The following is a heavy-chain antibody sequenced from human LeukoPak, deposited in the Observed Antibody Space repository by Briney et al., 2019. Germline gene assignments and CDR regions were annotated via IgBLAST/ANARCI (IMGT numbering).Heavy chain of an antibody. D-gene: IGHD4-17*01. Sequence: PGRSLRLSCAASGFTFRSYAMHWVRQTPGKGLAWVAVISYDGSNKYYADSVKGRFTISRDNSKNTLYLQMNSLRAEDTAVYYCARVGTTVTTGAFDIWGQGTMVTVSS. V-gene: IGHV3-30-3*01. CDR2: ISYDGSNK. CDR3: ARVGTTVTTGAFDI. J-gene: IGHJ3*02. CDR1: GFTFRSYA.